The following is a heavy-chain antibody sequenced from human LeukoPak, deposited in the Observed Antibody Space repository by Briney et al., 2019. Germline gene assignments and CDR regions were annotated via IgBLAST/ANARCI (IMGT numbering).Heavy chain of an antibody. CDR2: MNPSSGNT. CDR1: GYTFTSYD. D-gene: IGHD3-10*01. V-gene: IGHV1-8*01. J-gene: IGHJ4*02. Sequence: GASVKVSCKASGYTFTSYDINWVRQATGQGPEWMGWMNPSSGNTGYAQRFQGRVSMTRDTSTNTAYLELSSLRSEDTAVYYCATHTYYYSSGSFAYWGQETLVTVSS. CDR3: ATHTYYYSSGSFAY.